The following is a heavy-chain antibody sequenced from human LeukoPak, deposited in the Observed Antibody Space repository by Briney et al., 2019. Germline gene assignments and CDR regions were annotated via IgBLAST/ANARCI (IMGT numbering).Heavy chain of an antibody. CDR1: GFTFSSYA. CDR2: ISYDGSNK. Sequence: PGGSLRLSCAASGFTFSSYAMHWVRQAPGKGLEWVAAISYDGSNKYYADSVKGRFTISRDNSKNTLYLQMNSLRAEDTAVYYCARERGSIDFDYWGQGTLVTVSS. D-gene: IGHD2-15*01. V-gene: IGHV3-30-3*01. J-gene: IGHJ4*02. CDR3: ARERGSIDFDY.